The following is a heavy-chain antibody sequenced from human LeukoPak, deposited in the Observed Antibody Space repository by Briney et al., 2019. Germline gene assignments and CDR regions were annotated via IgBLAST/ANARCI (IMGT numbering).Heavy chain of an antibody. J-gene: IGHJ4*02. D-gene: IGHD3-22*01. CDR2: FSGSGGST. V-gene: IGHV3-23*01. Sequence: GGSLRLSCAASGFTFSSYAMAWVRQAPGKGLGWVSAFSGSGGSTYYADSVRGRFTISRANSKNTLFLQMISLRAEDTAVYYCAKDLGDRSGYPLYSLDYWGQGTLVTVAS. CDR3: AKDLGDRSGYPLYSLDY. CDR1: GFTFSSYA.